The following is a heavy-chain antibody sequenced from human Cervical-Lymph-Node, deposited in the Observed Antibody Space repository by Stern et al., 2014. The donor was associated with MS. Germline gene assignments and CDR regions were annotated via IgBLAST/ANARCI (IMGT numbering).Heavy chain of an antibody. CDR3: ARNPARPIILDY. V-gene: IGHV1-3*01. D-gene: IGHD5-12*01. J-gene: IGHJ4*02. CDR2: IFAGNGDN. Sequence: QVQLVQSGAEVKEPGASVQVSCKASGYTFTTYAIHWVRQAPGQGLEWMGWIFAGNGDNKYSQKFQDRVNIYRDTSANTVYMELNSLRSEDTAVYYCARNPARPIILDYWGPGTLLTVSS. CDR1: GYTFTTYA.